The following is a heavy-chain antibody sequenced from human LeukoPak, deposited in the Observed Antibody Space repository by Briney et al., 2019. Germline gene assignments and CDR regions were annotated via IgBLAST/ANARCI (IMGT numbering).Heavy chain of an antibody. J-gene: IGHJ6*02. V-gene: IGHV4-38-2*02. Sequence: PSETLSLTCTVSGYSISSGYYWGWIRQPPGKGLEWIGSIYHSGSTYYNPSLKSRVTISVDTSKNQFSLKLSSVTAADTAVYYCAREAVADGMDVWGQGTLVTVSS. D-gene: IGHD6-19*01. CDR1: GYSISSGYY. CDR2: IYHSGST. CDR3: AREAVADGMDV.